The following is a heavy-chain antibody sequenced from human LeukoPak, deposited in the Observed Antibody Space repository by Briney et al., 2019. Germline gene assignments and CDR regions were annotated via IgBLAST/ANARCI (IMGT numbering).Heavy chain of an antibody. V-gene: IGHV1-69*05. Sequence: VASVKVSCKASGRTFSSYAISWVRQAPGQGLEWMGGIIPIFGTANYAQKFQGRVTITTDESTSTAYMELSSLRSEDTAVYYCARSIAARRRHYYFDYWGQGTLVTVSS. J-gene: IGHJ4*02. CDR2: IIPIFGTA. CDR1: GRTFSSYA. D-gene: IGHD6-6*01. CDR3: ARSIAARRRHYYFDY.